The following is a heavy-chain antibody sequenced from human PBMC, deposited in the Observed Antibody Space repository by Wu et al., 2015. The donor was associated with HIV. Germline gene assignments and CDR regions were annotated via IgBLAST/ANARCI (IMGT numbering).Heavy chain of an antibody. CDR2: MNPNSGNT. CDR3: ARYYYDSSGYYLSLDY. J-gene: IGHJ4*02. Sequence: QVQLVQSGAEVKKPGASVKVSCKASGYTFTSYDINWVRQATGQGLEWMGWMNPNSGNTGYAQKFQGRVTMTRNTSISTAYMELSSLRSEDTAVYYCARYYYDSSGYYLSLDYWGQGTLVTVSS. CDR1: GYTFTSYD. D-gene: IGHD3-22*01. V-gene: IGHV1-8*01.